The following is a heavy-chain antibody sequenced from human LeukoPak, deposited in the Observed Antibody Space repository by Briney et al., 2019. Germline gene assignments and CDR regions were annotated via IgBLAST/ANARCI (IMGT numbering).Heavy chain of an antibody. J-gene: IGHJ3*02. Sequence: GGSLRLSCAASGFTFSSHGMHWVRQAPGKGLEWVAVIWYDGSNKYYADSVKGRFIIFRDNSENTLSLQMNSLRAEDTAVYYCTREGPQTGTSAFDIWGQGTLVTVSS. V-gene: IGHV3-33*01. D-gene: IGHD1-1*01. CDR1: GFTFSSHG. CDR2: IWYDGSNK. CDR3: TREGPQTGTSAFDI.